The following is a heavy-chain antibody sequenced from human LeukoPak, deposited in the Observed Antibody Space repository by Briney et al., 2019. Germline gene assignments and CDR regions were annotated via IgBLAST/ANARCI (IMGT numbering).Heavy chain of an antibody. CDR1: GFTFSSYS. J-gene: IGHJ4*02. V-gene: IGHV3-21*01. Sequence: GGSLRLSCAASGFTFSSYSMNWVRQAPEKGLEWVSSISSSSSYIYYADSVKGRFTISRDNAKNSLYLQMNSLRAEDTAVYYCALDDFGYCSGGSCYSVAYWGQGTLVTVSS. CDR2: ISSSSSYI. CDR3: ALDDFGYCSGGSCYSVAY. D-gene: IGHD2-15*01.